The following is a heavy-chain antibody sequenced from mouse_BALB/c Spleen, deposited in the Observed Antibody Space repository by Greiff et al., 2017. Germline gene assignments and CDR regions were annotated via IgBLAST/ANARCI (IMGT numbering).Heavy chain of an antibody. D-gene: IGHD1-1*01. CDR3: ARCRITTVGAMDD. V-gene: IGHV3-8*02. CDR2: ISYSGST. Sequence: EVQLQQSGPSLVKPSQTLSLTCSVTGDSITSGYWNWIRKFPGNKLEYMGYISYSGSTYYNPSLKSRISISRNTSKNQYYLQLNSVTTEDTATYYCARCRITTVGAMDDWGQGTSVTVSS. CDR1: GDSITSGY. J-gene: IGHJ4*01.